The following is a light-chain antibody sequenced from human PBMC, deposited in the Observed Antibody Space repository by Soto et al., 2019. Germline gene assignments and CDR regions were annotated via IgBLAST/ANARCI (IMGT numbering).Light chain of an antibody. CDR2: DAS. J-gene: IGKJ1*01. Sequence: DIQMTQSPYTLSASVGDRVTITCRASQGISTWLAWYQQKPGTAPKLLIYDASSLESGVPSRFSGSGSGTDFTLTISSLQPEDFATYYCQQSYSTSWTFGQGTKVDIK. V-gene: IGKV1-5*01. CDR1: QGISTW. CDR3: QQSYSTSWT.